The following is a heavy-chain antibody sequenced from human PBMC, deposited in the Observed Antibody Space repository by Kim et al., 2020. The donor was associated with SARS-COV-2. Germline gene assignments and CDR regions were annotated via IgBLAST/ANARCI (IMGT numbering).Heavy chain of an antibody. D-gene: IGHD5-12*01. Sequence: GSTYYNPSRKSRVTISVDTSKNQFSLKLSSVTAADTAVYYCARVATIVSYWGQGTLVTVSS. CDR2: GST. V-gene: IGHV4-39*01. J-gene: IGHJ4*02. CDR3: ARVATIVSY.